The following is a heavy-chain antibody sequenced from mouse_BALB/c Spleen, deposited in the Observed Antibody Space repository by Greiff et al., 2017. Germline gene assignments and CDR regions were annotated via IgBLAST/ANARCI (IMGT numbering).Heavy chain of an antibody. CDR3: ARGGDGYYFDY. CDR2: ISYDGSN. J-gene: IGHJ2*01. Sequence: ESGPGLVKPSQSLSLTCSVTGYSITSGYYWNWIRQFPGNKLEWMGYISYDGSNNYNPSLKNRISITRDTSKNQFFLKLNSVTTEDTATYYCARGGDGYYFDYWGQGTTLTVSS. V-gene: IGHV3-6*02. CDR1: GYSITSGYY. D-gene: IGHD2-3*01.